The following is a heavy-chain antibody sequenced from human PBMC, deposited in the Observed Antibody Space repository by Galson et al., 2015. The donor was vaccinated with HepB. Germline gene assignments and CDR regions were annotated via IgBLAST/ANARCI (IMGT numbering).Heavy chain of an antibody. CDR3: ARDGVAAAGNEQGGWFDP. CDR2: ISYDGSNK. D-gene: IGHD6-13*01. CDR1: GFTFSSYA. Sequence: SLRLSCAASGFTFSSYAMHWVRQAPGKGLEWVAVISYDGSNKYYADSVKGRFTISRDNSKNTLYLQMNSLRAEDTAVYYCARDGVAAAGNEQGGWFDPWGQGTLVTVSS. V-gene: IGHV3-30-3*01. J-gene: IGHJ5*02.